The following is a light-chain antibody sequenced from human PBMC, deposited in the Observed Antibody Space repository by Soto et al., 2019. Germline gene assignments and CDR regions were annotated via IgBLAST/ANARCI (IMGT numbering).Light chain of an antibody. CDR2: DAS. J-gene: IGKJ2*02. V-gene: IGKV3-11*01. Sequence: EIVLTHSPPTLSLSPGERATLSCRASQSVRTFLVWYQQRPGQAHRXLIHDASHRAAGIPARFSGSGSGTDLTLTINSLQSEDFEVYYCQQYTNWPRTFGQGTKVDIK. CDR3: QQYTNWPRT. CDR1: QSVRTF.